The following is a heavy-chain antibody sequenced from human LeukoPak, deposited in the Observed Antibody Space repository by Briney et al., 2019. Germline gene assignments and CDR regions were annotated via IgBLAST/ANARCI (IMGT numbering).Heavy chain of an antibody. CDR3: AGVKWGNFDS. J-gene: IGHJ4*02. Sequence: SQTLSPTCAVSGGSINSGPYSWSWVRQPPGKGLEWIGYISHGGSTYYNPSLKSRVTISVDRPKNQFFLRLTSVTAADTAVYFCAGVKWGNFDSWGQGTRVTVSS. V-gene: IGHV4-30-2*01. CDR1: GGSINSGPYS. D-gene: IGHD7-27*01. CDR2: ISHGGST.